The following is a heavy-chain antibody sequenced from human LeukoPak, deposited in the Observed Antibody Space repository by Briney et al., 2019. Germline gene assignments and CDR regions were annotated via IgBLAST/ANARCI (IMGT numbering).Heavy chain of an antibody. D-gene: IGHD5-18*01. Sequence: GASVTVSCKASGYTFTDYYIHWVRQAPGQGIEWMGWINPSSGGTNYVQKFQGRVTMTRDTSITAAYVELSGLTSDDTAVYYCSRPGVTPDTNWFDSWGQGTLVTVSS. CDR2: INPSSGGT. J-gene: IGHJ5*01. V-gene: IGHV1-2*02. CDR3: SRPGVTPDTNWFDS. CDR1: GYTFTDYY.